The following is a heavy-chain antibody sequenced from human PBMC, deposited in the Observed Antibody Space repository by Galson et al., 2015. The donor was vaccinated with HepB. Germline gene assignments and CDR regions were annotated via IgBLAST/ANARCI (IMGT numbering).Heavy chain of an antibody. CDR2: ITGGGERT. CDR1: GFRFTKYS. D-gene: IGHD3-10*01. J-gene: IGHJ6*02. V-gene: IGHV3-23*01. CDR3: ARQLLVGGSLDV. Sequence: SLRLSCATSGFRFTKYSMSWVRQAPGKGLQWVPAITGGGERTYYADSVKGRFTTSRDSSSNTVFLQLNNLRVDDTAVYYCARQLLVGGSLDVWGQGTTVTVSS.